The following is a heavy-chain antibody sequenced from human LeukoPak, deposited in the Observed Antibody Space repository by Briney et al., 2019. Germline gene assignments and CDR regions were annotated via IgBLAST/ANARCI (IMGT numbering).Heavy chain of an antibody. CDR2: INSDGSST. V-gene: IGHV3-74*01. J-gene: IGHJ4*02. Sequence: GGALRLSCAASGFTFSSYWMHWVRQAPGKGVVWVSRINSDGSSTSYADSVKGRFTISRDNANNTLYLQMNSLRAEDTAVYYCARDRSGIPSLFDYWGQGTLVTVSS. D-gene: IGHD2-15*01. CDR1: GFTFSSYW. CDR3: ARDRSGIPSLFDY.